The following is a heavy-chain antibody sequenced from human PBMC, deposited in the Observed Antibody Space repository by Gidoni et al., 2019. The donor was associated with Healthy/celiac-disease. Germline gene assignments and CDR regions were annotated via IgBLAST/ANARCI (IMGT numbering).Heavy chain of an antibody. V-gene: IGHV3-49*04. D-gene: IGHD3-22*01. CDR3: TRKLDYYDAYYYYGMDV. CDR2: IRSKAYGGTT. CDR1: GFTFGDYA. Sequence: EVQLVESGGGLVQPGRSLRLSCTASGFTFGDYAMSWVRQAPGKGLEWVGFIRSKAYGGTTEYAASVKGRFTISRDDSKSIAYLQMNSLKTEDTAVYYCTRKLDYYDAYYYYGMDVWGQGTTVTVSS. J-gene: IGHJ6*02.